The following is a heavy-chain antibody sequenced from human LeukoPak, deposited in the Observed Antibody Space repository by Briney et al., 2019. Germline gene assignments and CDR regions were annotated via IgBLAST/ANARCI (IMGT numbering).Heavy chain of an antibody. J-gene: IGHJ3*02. CDR3: ARTWSVGAFDI. D-gene: IGHD3-3*01. CDR2: IYYSGST. CDR1: GGSISSSSYY. Sequence: KPSETLSLTCTVSGGSISSSSYYWGWIRQPPGKGLEWIGSIYYSGSTYYNPSLKSRVTISVDTSKNQFSLKLSSVTAADTAVYYCARTWSVGAFDIWGQGTMVTVSS. V-gene: IGHV4-39*07.